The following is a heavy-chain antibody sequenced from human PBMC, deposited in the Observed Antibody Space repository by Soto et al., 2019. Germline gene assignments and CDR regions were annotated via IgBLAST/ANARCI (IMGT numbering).Heavy chain of an antibody. J-gene: IGHJ4*02. V-gene: IGHV3-74*01. D-gene: IGHD3-3*01. CDR1: GFTFSDYW. Sequence: PGGSLRLSCEASGFTFSDYWMHWVRQVPGKELMWVSRIDTDGSITNYADYVQGRFTISRDNAKNTLYLQMNSLRAEDTAVYYCVRGLLYSDSPGFWGEGALVSVSS. CDR3: VRGLLYSDSPGF. CDR2: IDTDGSIT.